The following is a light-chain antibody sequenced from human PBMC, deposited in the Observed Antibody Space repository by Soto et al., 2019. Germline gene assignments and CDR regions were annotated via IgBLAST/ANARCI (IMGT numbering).Light chain of an antibody. CDR1: SSDVGGYNY. Sequence: QSALTQPASVSGSPGQSITISCTGTSSDVGGYNYVSWYQQHPGKAPKLMIYDVSNRPSGVSNRFSGSKSGNTASLTISGLHAEDEADYYYNSYTSSSTVFGGGTKLTVL. CDR3: NSYTSSSTV. V-gene: IGLV2-14*01. J-gene: IGLJ3*02. CDR2: DVS.